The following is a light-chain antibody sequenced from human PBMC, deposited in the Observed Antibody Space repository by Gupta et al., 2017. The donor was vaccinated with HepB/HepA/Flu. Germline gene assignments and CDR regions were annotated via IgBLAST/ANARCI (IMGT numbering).Light chain of an antibody. CDR2: DAS. Sequence: IVLTQSPAPLSLSPGERATLSCRASQSVSSYLAWYQQKPGQAPRLLIYDASNRATGIPARFSGSGSGTDFTLTISSLEPEDFAVYYCQQRSNWPPTFGGGTKVEIK. CDR1: QSVSSY. CDR3: QQRSNWPPT. J-gene: IGKJ4*01. V-gene: IGKV3-11*01.